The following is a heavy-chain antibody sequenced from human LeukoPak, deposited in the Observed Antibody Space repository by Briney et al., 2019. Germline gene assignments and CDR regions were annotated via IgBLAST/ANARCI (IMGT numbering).Heavy chain of an antibody. V-gene: IGHV3-7*03. CDR1: GFTFSDYW. CDR2: IHQHGSER. Sequence: GGPLRLSCEASGFTFSDYWMTWARQAPGKGLEVLANIHQHGSERFYVDSVKGRFTISRDNAKNSLYLQMNSLRADDTAVYYCATQGWATMTTKADYWGQGTLVTVPS. CDR3: ATQGWATMTTKADY. J-gene: IGHJ4*02. D-gene: IGHD4-17*01.